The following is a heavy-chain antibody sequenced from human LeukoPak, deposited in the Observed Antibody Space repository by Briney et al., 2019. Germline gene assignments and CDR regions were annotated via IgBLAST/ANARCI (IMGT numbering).Heavy chain of an antibody. Sequence: PGGSLRLSCAASGFTFSDYYMSWVRQAPGKGLEWVSSISISSSYIYYADSVKGRFTISRDNAKNSLYLQMNSLRAEDTAVYYCARDREGYYYASGSPLDYWGQGTLVTVSS. J-gene: IGHJ4*02. CDR3: ARDREGYYYASGSPLDY. CDR1: GFTFSDYY. CDR2: ISISSSYI. D-gene: IGHD3-10*01. V-gene: IGHV3-21*01.